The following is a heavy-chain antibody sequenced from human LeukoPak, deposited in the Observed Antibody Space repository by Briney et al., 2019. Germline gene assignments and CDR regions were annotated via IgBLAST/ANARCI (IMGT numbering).Heavy chain of an antibody. J-gene: IGHJ4*02. CDR2: ISYDGSNK. V-gene: IGHV3-30-3*01. D-gene: IGHD3-22*01. Sequence: GGSLRLSCAAPGFTFSSYAMHWVRQAPGKGLEWVAVISYDGSNKYYADSVKGRFTISRDNSKNTLYLQMNSLRAEDTAVYYCARPVGYYSYFNYWGQGTLVTVSS. CDR3: ARPVGYYSYFNY. CDR1: GFTFSSYA.